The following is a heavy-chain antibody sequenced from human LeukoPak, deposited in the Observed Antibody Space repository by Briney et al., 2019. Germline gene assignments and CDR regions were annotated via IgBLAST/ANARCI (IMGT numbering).Heavy chain of an antibody. V-gene: IGHV1-18*01. CDR1: GYTFTSYG. CDR3: AISPRGLPSFNWFDP. J-gene: IGHJ5*02. D-gene: IGHD3-10*01. Sequence: ASVKVSCKASGYTFTSYGINWVRQAPGQGLEWVGWISPYNGNTNSAQKLQGRVTMTTDTSTTTAYMKLRSLRSDDTAVYYCAISPRGLPSFNWFDPWGQGTLVTVSS. CDR2: ISPYNGNT.